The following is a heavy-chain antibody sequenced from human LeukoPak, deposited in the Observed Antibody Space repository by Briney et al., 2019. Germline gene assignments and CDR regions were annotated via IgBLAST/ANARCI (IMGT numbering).Heavy chain of an antibody. V-gene: IGHV3-23*01. CDR1: GFTFSSYA. Sequence: GGSLRLSCAASGFTFSSYAMSWVRQAPGKGLEWDSAISGNGGSTYYADSVRGRFTISRDNSKNTLYLQMNSLRAEDTAVYYCAKARFTVTYYFDYWGQGTLVTVSS. J-gene: IGHJ4*02. D-gene: IGHD4-11*01. CDR3: AKARFTVTYYFDY. CDR2: ISGNGGST.